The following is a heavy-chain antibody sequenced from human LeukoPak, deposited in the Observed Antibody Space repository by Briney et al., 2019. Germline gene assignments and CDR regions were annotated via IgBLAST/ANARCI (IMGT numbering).Heavy chain of an antibody. CDR1: GGSISSSSYY. D-gene: IGHD3-10*01. V-gene: IGHV4-39*07. J-gene: IGHJ4*02. CDR3: ARVLLWFGEFRDFDY. CDR2: IYYSGST. Sequence: PSETLSLTCTVSGGSISSSSYYWGWIRQPPGKGLEWIGSIYYSGSTYYNPSLKSRVTISVDTSKNQFSLKLSSVTAADTAVYYCARVLLWFGEFRDFDYWGQGTLVTVSS.